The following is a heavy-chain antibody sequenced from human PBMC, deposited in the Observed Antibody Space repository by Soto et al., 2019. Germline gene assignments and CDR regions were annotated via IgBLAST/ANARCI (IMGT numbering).Heavy chain of an antibody. Sequence: PGGSLRLSCAASGFTFSSYGMHWVRQAPGKGLEWVAVISYDGSNKYYADSVKGRFTISRDNSKNTLYLQMNSLRAEDTAVYYCAKXLWFGELLYYYYYGMDVWGQGTTVTVSS. J-gene: IGHJ6*02. V-gene: IGHV3-30*18. CDR3: AKXLWFGELLYYYYYGMDV. CDR2: ISYDGSNK. CDR1: GFTFSSYG. D-gene: IGHD3-10*01.